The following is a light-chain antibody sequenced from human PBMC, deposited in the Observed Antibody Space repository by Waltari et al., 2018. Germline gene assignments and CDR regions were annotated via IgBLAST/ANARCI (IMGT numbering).Light chain of an antibody. V-gene: IGLV2-14*03. CDR3: SSYTTTSVL. Sequence: QSTLTQPASVAGSLGQSITISCPGPSTDSVGYHSVSCYQQHPGKGPKLMIFDVANRPSGVSNRFSGSKSGNTASLTISGLQAEDEADYICSSYTTTSVLFGGGTKLTVL. CDR1: STDSVGYHS. CDR2: DVA. J-gene: IGLJ2*01.